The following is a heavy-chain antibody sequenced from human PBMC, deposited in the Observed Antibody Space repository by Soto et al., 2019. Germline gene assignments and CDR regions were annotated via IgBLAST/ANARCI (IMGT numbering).Heavy chain of an antibody. CDR1: GGTFSSYT. CDR3: ARDWVYCSSTSCPSRGDAFDI. Sequence: SLKVSCKASGGTFSSYTISWVRQAPGQGLEWMGRIIPILGIANYAQKFQGRVTITADKSTSTAYMELSSLRSEDTAVYYCARDWVYCSSTSCPSRGDAFDIWGQGTMVTVSS. D-gene: IGHD2-2*01. V-gene: IGHV1-69*04. CDR2: IIPILGIA. J-gene: IGHJ3*02.